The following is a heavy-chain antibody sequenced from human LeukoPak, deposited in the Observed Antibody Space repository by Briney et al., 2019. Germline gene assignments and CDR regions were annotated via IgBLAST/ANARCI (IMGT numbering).Heavy chain of an antibody. V-gene: IGHV3-21*01. CDR1: GFTFSSYN. Sequence: KSGGSLRLSCAASGFTFSSYNMNWVRQAPGKGLEWVSSISSSTGYIYYADSVKGRFTISRDNAKNSLYLQMNSLRAEDTAVYYCARVVGATKEEYYFDYWGQGTLVTVSS. J-gene: IGHJ4*02. CDR3: ARVVGATKEEYYFDY. CDR2: ISSSTGYI. D-gene: IGHD1-26*01.